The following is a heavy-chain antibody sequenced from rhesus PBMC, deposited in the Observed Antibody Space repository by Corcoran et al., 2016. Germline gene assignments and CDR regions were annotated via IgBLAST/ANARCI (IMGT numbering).Heavy chain of an antibody. J-gene: IGHJ4*01. CDR1: GFRFSDYE. Sequence: DVQLVESGGGLVTAGGSLRLSCVASGFRFSDYEMHWVRQPPGRGLGCVSALSEGGEVTIYADSVKGRFTISRDNAKNSVFLQMNSLTAEDTAVYYCARGSSVRGYDYWGQGVLVTVSS. D-gene: IGHD1-44*02. V-gene: IGHV3-100*02. CDR3: ARGSSVRGYDY. CDR2: LSEGGEVT.